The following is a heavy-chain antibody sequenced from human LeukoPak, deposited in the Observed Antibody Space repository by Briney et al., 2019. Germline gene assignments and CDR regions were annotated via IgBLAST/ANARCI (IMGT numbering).Heavy chain of an antibody. CDR1: GGSISGYY. V-gene: IGHV4-59*01. Sequence: SETLSLTCSVSGGSISGYYWSWIRQPPGRGLEWIGYIYYRGSTNYNPSLKSRVTISVDTSKNQFSLRLTSVTAADTAVYYCARVSGYQYFYHMDVWGQGTTVTVSS. D-gene: IGHD6-25*01. CDR2: IYYRGST. J-gene: IGHJ6*02. CDR3: ARVSGYQYFYHMDV.